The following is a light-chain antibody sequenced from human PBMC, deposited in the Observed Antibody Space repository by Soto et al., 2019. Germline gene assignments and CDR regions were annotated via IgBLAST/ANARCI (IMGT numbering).Light chain of an antibody. Sequence: QSVLTQPPSVSAAPGQKVTISCSGSSSNIGNNYVSWYQQLPGTAPKLLIYDNNKRPSGIPDRFSGSKSGTSATLGITGLQTGDEAVYYCGTWDSSLSAGQVFGGGTMLTVL. CDR2: DNN. J-gene: IGLJ2*01. CDR3: GTWDSSLSAGQV. CDR1: SSNIGNNY. V-gene: IGLV1-51*01.